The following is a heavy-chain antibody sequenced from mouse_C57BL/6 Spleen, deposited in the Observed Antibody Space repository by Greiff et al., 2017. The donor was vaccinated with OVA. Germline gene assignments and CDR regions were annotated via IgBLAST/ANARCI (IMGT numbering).Heavy chain of an antibody. D-gene: IGHD2-1*01. CDR2: IYPSDSET. CDR1: GYTFTSYW. J-gene: IGHJ2*01. V-gene: IGHV1-61*01. Sequence: QVQLKQPGAELVRPGSSVKLSCKASGYTFTSYWMDWVQQRPGQGLEWIGNIYPSDSETHYNQKFKDKATLTVDKSSSTAYMQLSSLTAEDSAVYYCARGDYGNYWGQGTTLTVSS. CDR3: ARGDYGNY.